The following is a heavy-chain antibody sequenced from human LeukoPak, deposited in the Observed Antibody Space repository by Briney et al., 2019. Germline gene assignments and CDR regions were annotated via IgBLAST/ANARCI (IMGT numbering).Heavy chain of an antibody. V-gene: IGHV4-4*02. Sequence: PSETLSLTCSVSGDSITSRNWWTWVRQTPEKGLEWIGEIYHTGSTNCNPSVEGRVTISIDKSKNQFSLMLNSVTAADTALYYCARGMWFDTLFSAFDVWGQGTMVSVSS. J-gene: IGHJ3*01. D-gene: IGHD3-10*01. CDR1: GDSITSRNW. CDR2: IYHTGST. CDR3: ARGMWFDTLFSAFDV.